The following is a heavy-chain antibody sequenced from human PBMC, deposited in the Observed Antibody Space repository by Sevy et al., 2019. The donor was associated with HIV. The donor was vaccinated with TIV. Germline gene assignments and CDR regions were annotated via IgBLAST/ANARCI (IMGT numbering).Heavy chain of an antibody. CDR1: GFSFTSYA. J-gene: IGHJ4*02. Sequence: GGSLRLSCVASGFSFTSYAMSWVRQAPGKGVECVSSITSGGGTHYAESVKGRLTISRENSKNTLYLQIDSLRGEDTAVYYCAKNTYDDYLDFWGQGTLVTVSS. CDR3: AKNTYDDYLDF. CDR2: ITSGGGT. D-gene: IGHD3-3*01. V-gene: IGHV3-23*01.